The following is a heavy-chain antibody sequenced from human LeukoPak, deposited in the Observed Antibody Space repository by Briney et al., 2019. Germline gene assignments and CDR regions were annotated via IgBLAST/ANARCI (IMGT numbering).Heavy chain of an antibody. V-gene: IGHV1-69*04. J-gene: IGHJ4*02. CDR2: IIPIFGIA. CDR1: GGTFSSYA. CDR3: ARVGDSAYYDSSGRDY. Sequence: GASVKVSCKASGGTFSSYAISWVRQAPGQGLEWMGRIIPIFGIANYAQKFQGRVTITAEKSTSTAYMELSSLRSEDTAVYYCARVGDSAYYDSSGRDYWGQGTLVTVSS. D-gene: IGHD3-22*01.